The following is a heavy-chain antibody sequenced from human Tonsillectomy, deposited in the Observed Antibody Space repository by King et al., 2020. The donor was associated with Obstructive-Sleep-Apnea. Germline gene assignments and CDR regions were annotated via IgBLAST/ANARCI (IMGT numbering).Heavy chain of an antibody. CDR1: GFTFSSYW. CDR3: ARVRGGGGMDV. CDR2: IKQDGSEK. V-gene: IGHV3-7*03. J-gene: IGHJ6*02. D-gene: IGHD3-16*01. Sequence: VQLVESGGGLVQPGGSLRLSCAASGFTFSSYWMSWVRQASGKGLEWVANIKQDGSEKYYVDSVKGRFTISRDNAKNALYLQRNSLRAEDTAVYYCARVRGGGGMDVWGQGTTVTVSS.